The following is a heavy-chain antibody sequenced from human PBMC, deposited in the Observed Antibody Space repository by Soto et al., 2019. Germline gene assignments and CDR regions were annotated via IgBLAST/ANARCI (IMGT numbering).Heavy chain of an antibody. CDR3: AKDDWDVKGGTRMLVPGLVVDY. D-gene: IGHD1-26*01. CDR2: ISYDGSYK. J-gene: IGHJ4*02. V-gene: IGHV3-30*05. Sequence: QVQLVESGGGVVQPGRSLRLSCAASGFTFSNYDIHWVRQAPGKGLDWVAVISYDGSYKYYADSVKGRFTISRDNSKNKLYQQMNYLRAEGTALYYCAKDDWDVKGGTRMLVPGLVVDYWGQGTLVTVSS. CDR1: GFTFSNYD.